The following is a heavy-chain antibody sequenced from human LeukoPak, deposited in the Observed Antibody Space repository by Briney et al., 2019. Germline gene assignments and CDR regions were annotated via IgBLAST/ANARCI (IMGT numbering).Heavy chain of an antibody. CDR3: ARDGPDYGDYINFDY. Sequence: GASVKVSCKASGGTFSSYAISWVRQAPGQGLEWMGWISAYNGKTNYAQKLQGRVTMTTDTSTNTAYMELRSLRSDDTAVYYCARDGPDYGDYINFDYWGQGTQVTVSS. CDR1: GGTFSSYA. V-gene: IGHV1-18*01. J-gene: IGHJ4*02. CDR2: ISAYNGKT. D-gene: IGHD4-17*01.